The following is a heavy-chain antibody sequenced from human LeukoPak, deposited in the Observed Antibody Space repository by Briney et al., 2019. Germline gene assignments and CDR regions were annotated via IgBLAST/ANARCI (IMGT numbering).Heavy chain of an antibody. CDR2: IIPIFGTA. CDR1: GGTFSSYA. V-gene: IGHV1-69*13. Sequence: ASVKVSCKASGGTFSSYAISWVRQAPGQGLESMGGIIPIFGTANYAQKFQGRVTITADESTSTAYMELSSLRSGDTAVYYCARGPGYCSSTSCYNYYYYYYMDVWGKGPRSPSP. D-gene: IGHD2-2*02. J-gene: IGHJ6*03. CDR3: ARGPGYCSSTSCYNYYYYYYMDV.